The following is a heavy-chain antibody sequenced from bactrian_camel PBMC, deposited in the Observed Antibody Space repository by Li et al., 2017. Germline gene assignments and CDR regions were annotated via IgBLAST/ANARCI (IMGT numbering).Heavy chain of an antibody. CDR3: AAVRYGVREAISTLTMPCDRTPYDY. CDR2: IENDGQT. J-gene: IGHJ4*01. V-gene: IGHV3S55*01. CDR1: KYSYTAYC. Sequence: QVQLVESGGGSVQAGGSLRLSCSVPKYSYTAYCIGWFRETVGKEREAVAAIENDGQTSYADSVKGRFTVSQEYKKNVMFLQMNDLKPEDTAVYRCAAVRYGVREAISTLTMPCDRTPYDYWGQGTQVTVS. D-gene: IGHD5*01.